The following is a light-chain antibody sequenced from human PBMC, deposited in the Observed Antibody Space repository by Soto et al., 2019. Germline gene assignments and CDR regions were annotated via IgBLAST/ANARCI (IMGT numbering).Light chain of an antibody. Sequence: DIQMTQSPSSLSASVGERVTITCRASQRINSYLNWYQKKPGKAPKLLIYAASSLQSGVPSRFSGSESGTDFTLAISSLQPEDFATYFCQQSYSTPWTFGQGTKVEIK. V-gene: IGKV1-39*01. CDR2: AAS. CDR1: QRINSY. CDR3: QQSYSTPWT. J-gene: IGKJ1*01.